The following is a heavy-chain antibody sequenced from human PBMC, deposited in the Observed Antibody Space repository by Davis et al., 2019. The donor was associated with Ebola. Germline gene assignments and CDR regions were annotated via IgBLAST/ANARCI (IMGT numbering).Heavy chain of an antibody. CDR2: ISGSGGST. J-gene: IGHJ6*02. CDR3: AREAAALYYYGMDV. Sequence: GESLKLSCAASGFTVSSNYMSWVRQAPGKGLEWVSAISGSGGSTYYADSVKGRFTISRDNAKNTLYLQMNSLSAEDTAVYYCAREAAALYYYGMDVWGQGTTVTVSS. V-gene: IGHV3-53*01. D-gene: IGHD6-13*01. CDR1: GFTVSSNY.